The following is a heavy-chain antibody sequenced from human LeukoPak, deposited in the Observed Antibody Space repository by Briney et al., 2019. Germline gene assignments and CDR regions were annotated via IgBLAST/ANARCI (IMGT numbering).Heavy chain of an antibody. J-gene: IGHJ3*02. CDR1: GYSISSGYY. V-gene: IGHV4-38-2*02. CDR2: IYHSGST. Sequence: SETLSLTCTVSGYSISSGYYWGWIRQPPGKGLEWIGSIYHSGSTYYNPSLKSRVTISVDTSKNQFSLKLSSVTAADTAVYYCARVQRGAFDIWGQGTMVTVSS. CDR3: ARVQRGAFDI. D-gene: IGHD1-1*01.